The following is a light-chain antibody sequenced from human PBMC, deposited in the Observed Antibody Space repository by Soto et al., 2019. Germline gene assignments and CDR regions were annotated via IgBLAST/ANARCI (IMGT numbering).Light chain of an antibody. CDR3: ASYTTNITPVV. V-gene: IGLV2-14*01. CDR1: NSDIGGYNY. CDR2: GVT. J-gene: IGLJ2*01. Sequence: QSALTQPASVSGSPGQSITISCTGTNSDIGGYNYVSWYRHHPGEAPKLMIYGVTNRPSGVSTRFSGSKSGNTASLTISGLQDEDEADYYCASYTTNITPVVFGGGTKLTVL.